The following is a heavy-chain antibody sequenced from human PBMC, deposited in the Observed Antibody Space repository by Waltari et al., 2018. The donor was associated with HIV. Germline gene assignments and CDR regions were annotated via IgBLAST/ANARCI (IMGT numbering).Heavy chain of an antibody. CDR3: ARNGDYAPAY. CDR2: ITPIFKTT. Sequence: QVQLVQSGAEVKKPGSSVKVSCRASGDTFRTYTISWGRQAPGQGLGWMGGITPIFKTTKYAQKFQGRVTLTADESTRTTYMELTSLRSDDTAMYYCARNGDYAPAYWGQGTLVTVSS. J-gene: IGHJ4*02. V-gene: IGHV1-69*01. CDR1: GDTFRTYT. D-gene: IGHD4-17*01.